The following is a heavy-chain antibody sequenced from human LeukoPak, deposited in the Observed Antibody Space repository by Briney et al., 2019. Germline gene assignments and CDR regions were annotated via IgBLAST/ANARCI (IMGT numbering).Heavy chain of an antibody. D-gene: IGHD6-13*01. Sequence: GGSLRLSCAASGFTVSSNYMSWVRQAPGKGLEWVSVIYSGGSTYYADSVKGRFTISRDNSKNTLYLQMNNLRAEDTAVYYCARAGAAAGTFDYWGQGTLVTVSS. J-gene: IGHJ4*02. CDR1: GFTVSSNY. V-gene: IGHV3-53*01. CDR2: IYSGGST. CDR3: ARAGAAAGTFDY.